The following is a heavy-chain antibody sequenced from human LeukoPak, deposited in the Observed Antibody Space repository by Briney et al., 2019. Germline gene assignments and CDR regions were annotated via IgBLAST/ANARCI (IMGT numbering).Heavy chain of an antibody. J-gene: IGHJ4*02. Sequence: SQTLSLTCAISGDSVSSNSAAWNWIRQSPARGLEWLGRTYYRSKWYNDYAVSVKSRITINPDTSKNQFSLQLNSVPPDETTAYYCARDGTSSGWYYFDYWGQGTLVTVSS. CDR3: ARDGTSSGWYYFDY. D-gene: IGHD6-19*01. CDR1: GDSVSSNSAA. V-gene: IGHV6-1*01. CDR2: TYYRSKWYN.